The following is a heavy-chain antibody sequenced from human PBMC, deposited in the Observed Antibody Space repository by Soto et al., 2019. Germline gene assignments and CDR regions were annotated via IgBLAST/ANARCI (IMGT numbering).Heavy chain of an antibody. Sequence: QVQLVHSGAEVKKPGSSVRVSCKTSGGTFRTYAINWVRQAPGQGLEWMGSIIPLLGTVKYAQRFQGRVKITADESTSTAYMELRSLRSEDTAVFYCARAKEYYNGYDPPDYFDYWGQGTLVTVSS. V-gene: IGHV1-69*15. CDR3: ARAKEYYNGYDPPDYFDY. CDR1: GGTFRTYA. D-gene: IGHD5-12*01. CDR2: IIPLLGTV. J-gene: IGHJ4*02.